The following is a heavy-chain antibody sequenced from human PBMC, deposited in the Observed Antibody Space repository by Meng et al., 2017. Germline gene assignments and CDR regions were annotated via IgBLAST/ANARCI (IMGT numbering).Heavy chain of an antibody. J-gene: IGHJ4*02. CDR1: GYTFPDYW. V-gene: IGHV1-2*06. D-gene: IGHD6-13*01. CDR2: INPKSGDT. Sequence: VQLLQSGAELKKPGASVKVSSKASGYTFPDYWLHWVRRAPGHGLEWMGRINPKSGDTHYAQRFQGRVTMTGDTSISTAYMELSGLRSDDTAMYYCARDEDISAAGKLFGDYWGQGTLVTVSS. CDR3: ARDEDISAAGKLFGDY.